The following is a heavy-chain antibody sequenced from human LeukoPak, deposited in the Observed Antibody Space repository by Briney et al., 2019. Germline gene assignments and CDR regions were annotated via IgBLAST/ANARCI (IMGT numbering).Heavy chain of an antibody. J-gene: IGHJ4*02. CDR1: GGSISSTTYY. D-gene: IGHD3-10*01. CDR3: ARLDYYGAGRLFDY. V-gene: IGHV4-39*01. Sequence: SETLSLTCTVSGGSISSTTYYWGWIRQPPGKGLEWIGSIYYSGRTYYNPSLKSRVTISVDTSKNQFSLKLSSVSAADTAVYYCARLDYYGAGRLFDYWGQGNLVIVSS. CDR2: IYYSGRT.